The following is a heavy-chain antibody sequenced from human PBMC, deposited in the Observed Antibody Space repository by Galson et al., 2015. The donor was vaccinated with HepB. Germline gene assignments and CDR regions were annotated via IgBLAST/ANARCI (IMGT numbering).Heavy chain of an antibody. CDR3: ARGSVVGPAAMRVFDT. CDR2: IYPGDSDT. D-gene: IGHD2-2*01. CDR1: GYDFTRFW. J-gene: IGHJ3*02. V-gene: IGHV5-51*01. Sequence: QSGAEVKKPGESLKISCKSSGYDFTRFWIGWVRQMPGKGLAWMGVIYPGDSDTRYSPSFQGQVTISADKSISTAYVQWGSLKASDTAIYYCARGSVVGPAAMRVFDTWGQGTMVTVSS.